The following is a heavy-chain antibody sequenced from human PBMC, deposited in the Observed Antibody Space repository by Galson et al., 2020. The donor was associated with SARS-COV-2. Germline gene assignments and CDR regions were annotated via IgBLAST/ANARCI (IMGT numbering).Heavy chain of an antibody. D-gene: IGHD2-15*01. CDR1: GFTFSSYG. J-gene: IGHJ2*01. CDR3: AKDHPDCSGGSCYAPGSFDL. V-gene: IGHV3-30*18. CDR2: ISYDGSNK. Sequence: QLGESLKISCAASGFTFSSYGMHWVRQAPGKGLEWVAVISYDGSNKYYADSVKGRFTISRDNSKNTLYLQMNSLRAEDTAVYYCAKDHPDCSGGSCYAPGSFDLWGRGTLVTVSS.